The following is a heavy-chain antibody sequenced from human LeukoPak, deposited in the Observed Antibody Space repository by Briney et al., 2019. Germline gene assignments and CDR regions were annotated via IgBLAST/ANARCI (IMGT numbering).Heavy chain of an antibody. CDR1: GYTFTSYD. D-gene: IGHD2-15*01. Sequence: ASVKVSCKASGYTFTSYDINWVRQATGQGPEWMGWMNPNSGNTGYAQKFQGRVTMTRNTSISTAYMELSSLRSEDTAVYYCARGLGYFSGGSCLESWFDPWGQGTLVTVSS. V-gene: IGHV1-8*01. CDR3: ARGLGYFSGGSCLESWFDP. J-gene: IGHJ5*02. CDR2: MNPNSGNT.